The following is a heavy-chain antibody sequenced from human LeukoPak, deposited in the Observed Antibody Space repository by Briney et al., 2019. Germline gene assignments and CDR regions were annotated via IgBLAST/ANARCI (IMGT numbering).Heavy chain of an antibody. CDR3: ARVSGDYDFWSGYFGGVWD. J-gene: IGHJ4*02. V-gene: IGHV3-21*01. D-gene: IGHD3-3*01. Sequence: GGSLRLSCAASGFTFSSYSMNWVRQAPGKGLEWVSSISSSSSYIYYADSVKGRFTISRDNAKNSLYLQMNSLRAEDTAVYYCARVSGDYDFWSGYFGGVWDWGQGTLVTVSS. CDR2: ISSSSSYI. CDR1: GFTFSSYS.